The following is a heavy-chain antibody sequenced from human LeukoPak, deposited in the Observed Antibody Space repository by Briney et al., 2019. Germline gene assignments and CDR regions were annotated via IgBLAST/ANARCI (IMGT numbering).Heavy chain of an antibody. V-gene: IGHV3-NL1*01. Sequence: PGGSLRLSCAASGFTFSSCGMHWVRQAPGKGLEWVSVIYSGGSTYYADSVKGRFTISRDNSKNTLYLQMNSLRAEDTAVYYCARDRSYGSGSFDYWGQGTLVTVSS. CDR3: ARDRSYGSGSFDY. CDR1: GFTFSSCG. D-gene: IGHD3-10*01. J-gene: IGHJ4*02. CDR2: IYSGGST.